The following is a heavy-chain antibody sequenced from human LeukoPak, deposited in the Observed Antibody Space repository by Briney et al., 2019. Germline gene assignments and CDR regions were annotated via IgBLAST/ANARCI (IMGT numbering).Heavy chain of an antibody. CDR2: IYSRVT. CDR1: GGSISNYY. V-gene: IGHV4-4*07. D-gene: IGHD3-22*01. J-gene: IGHJ2*01. CDR3: AREYYYDSSGYSRYFDL. Sequence: SETLSLTCTVSGGSISNYYLSWIRQPAGKGLEWIGRIYSRVTTYNPSLKSRVTISVDTSKNQFSLKLSSVTAADTAVYYCAREYYYDSSGYSRYFDLWGRGTLVTVSS.